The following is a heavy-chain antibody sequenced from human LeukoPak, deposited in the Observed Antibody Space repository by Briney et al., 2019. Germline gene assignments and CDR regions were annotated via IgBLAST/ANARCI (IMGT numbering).Heavy chain of an antibody. Sequence: PGGSLRLSCAASGFTVSSNYMSWVRQAPGKGLEWVSVIYSAGRTYYADSVKGRFPISRDNSKNTLYLQMDSLRTEDTAAYYCARDSGYTGSDAFDIWGQGTMVTVSS. CDR3: ARDSGYTGSDAFDI. J-gene: IGHJ3*02. CDR2: IYSAGRT. CDR1: GFTVSSNY. D-gene: IGHD5-12*01. V-gene: IGHV3-66*02.